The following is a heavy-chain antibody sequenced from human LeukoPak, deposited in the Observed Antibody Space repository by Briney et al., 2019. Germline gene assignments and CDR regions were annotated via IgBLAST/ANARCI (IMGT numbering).Heavy chain of an antibody. Sequence: ASVKVSCKASGYTFTSYDINWVRQATGQGLEWMGWMNPNSGNTGYAQKFQGRVTMTRNTSISTAYMELSSLRSEDTAAYYCARGGYCSSTSCQLIDYWGQGTLVTVSS. J-gene: IGHJ4*02. CDR2: MNPNSGNT. D-gene: IGHD2-2*01. CDR3: ARGGYCSSTSCQLIDY. CDR1: GYTFTSYD. V-gene: IGHV1-8*01.